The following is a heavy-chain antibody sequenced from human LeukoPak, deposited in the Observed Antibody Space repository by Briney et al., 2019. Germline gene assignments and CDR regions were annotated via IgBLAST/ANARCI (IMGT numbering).Heavy chain of an antibody. CDR2: IHSGGTT. D-gene: IGHD5-18*01. J-gene: IGHJ6*03. V-gene: IGHV4-4*07. CDR3: ARDSPDGYTSGHYYYYLDV. Sequence: SETLSLTCTVSVGFLSRFYWAWIRQPAGRGLEWIGRIHSGGTTNYNPSLESRRTFSLDPSQNQFSLKLNSVTAADTAVYYCARDSPDGYTSGHYYYYLDVWGKGTTVTVSS. CDR1: VGFLSRFY.